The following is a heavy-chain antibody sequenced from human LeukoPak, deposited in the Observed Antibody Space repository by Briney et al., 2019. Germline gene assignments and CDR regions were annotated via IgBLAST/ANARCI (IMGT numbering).Heavy chain of an antibody. CDR3: ARVTAAAGTPRAGSAFDY. V-gene: IGHV1-69*04. J-gene: IGHJ4*02. CDR1: GGTFSSYA. Sequence: SVKVSCKASGGTFSSYAISWVRQAPGQGLEWMGRIIPILGIANYAQKFQGRVTITADKSTSTAYMELSNLRSEDTAVYYCARVTAAAGTPRAGSAFDYWGQGTLVTVSS. D-gene: IGHD6-13*01. CDR2: IIPILGIA.